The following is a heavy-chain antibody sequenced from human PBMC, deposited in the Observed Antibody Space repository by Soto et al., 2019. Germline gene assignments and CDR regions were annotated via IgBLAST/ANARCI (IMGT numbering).Heavy chain of an antibody. J-gene: IGHJ6*02. Sequence: QGQLLESGGGVVQPGRSLRLSCAASGFIFSSYAMHWVRQAPGKGLEWVAVISHGGNEKYYADSVEGRFTISRDNSKNMVYLQMNGLRPEDTAVYYCAKVSSDRGYYYFAMDVWGQGTTVTVSS. CDR1: GFIFSSYA. CDR2: ISHGGNEK. V-gene: IGHV3-30*18. CDR3: AKVSSDRGYYYFAMDV. D-gene: IGHD3-10*01.